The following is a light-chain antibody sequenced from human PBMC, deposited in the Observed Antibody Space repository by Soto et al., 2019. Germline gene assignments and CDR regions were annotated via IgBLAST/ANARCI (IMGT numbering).Light chain of an antibody. CDR2: GAS. CDR1: QTVSSNY. J-gene: IGKJ5*01. Sequence: EIILTQSPDTPSLSPWERATLSCSASQTVSSNYLAWCQQRPGQAPRLLIYGASSRATGIPDRFSGSGSGTDFTLTISSLEPEDFAVYYCQQRSNWPPITFGQGTRLEIK. V-gene: IGKV3D-20*02. CDR3: QQRSNWPPIT.